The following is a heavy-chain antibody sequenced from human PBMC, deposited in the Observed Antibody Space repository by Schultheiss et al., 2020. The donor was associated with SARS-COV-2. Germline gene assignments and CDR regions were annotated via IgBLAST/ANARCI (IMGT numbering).Heavy chain of an antibody. CDR3: ARGGYSYGWEDY. D-gene: IGHD5-18*01. CDR1: GGSFSGYY. V-gene: IGHV4-59*01. J-gene: IGHJ4*02. CDR2: IYYSGST. Sequence: SHTLSLTCAVYGGSFSGYYWSWIRQPPGKGLEWIGYIYYSGSTNYNPSLKSRVTISVDTSKNQFSLKLSSVTAADTAVYYCARGGYSYGWEDYWGQGTLVTVSS.